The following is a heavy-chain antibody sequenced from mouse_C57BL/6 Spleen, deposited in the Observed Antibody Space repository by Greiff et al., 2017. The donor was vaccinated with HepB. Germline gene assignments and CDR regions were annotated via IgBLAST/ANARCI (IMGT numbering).Heavy chain of an antibody. Sequence: EVQGVESGGGLVQPGGSLKLSCAASGFTFSDYYMYWVRQTPEKRLEWVAYISNGGGSTYYPDTVKGRFTISRDNAKNTLYLQMSRLKSEDTAMYYCARHYGKGGYYAMDYWGQGTSVTVSS. CDR1: GFTFSDYY. CDR3: ARHYGKGGYYAMDY. CDR2: ISNGGGST. J-gene: IGHJ4*01. V-gene: IGHV5-12*01. D-gene: IGHD2-1*01.